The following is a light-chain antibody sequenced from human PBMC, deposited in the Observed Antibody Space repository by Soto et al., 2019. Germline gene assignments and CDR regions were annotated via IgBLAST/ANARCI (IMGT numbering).Light chain of an antibody. V-gene: IGLV2-23*02. CDR2: EVN. CDR3: CSFQSYNTHG. CDR1: SSDFGNYNL. Sequence: QSALTQPASVSGSPGQSITISCTGTSSDFGNYNLVSWYQQHPGKVPKLILFEVNKRPSGVSGRFSGSKSGNTASLTISGLQDEDEDHYQCCSFQSYNTHGCGTGTKSP. J-gene: IGLJ1*01.